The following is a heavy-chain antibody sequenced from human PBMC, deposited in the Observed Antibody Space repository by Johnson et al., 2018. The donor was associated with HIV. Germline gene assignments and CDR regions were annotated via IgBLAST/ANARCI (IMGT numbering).Heavy chain of an antibody. J-gene: IGHJ3*02. CDR2: IYSSGTT. CDR1: GFTVSSSY. D-gene: IGHD2-15*01. Sequence: EVQLVESGGGLVQPGGSLRLSCLVSGFTVSSSYLTWVRQAPGKGLEWVSLIYSSGTTDYADSVQGRFTISRDNSKTTLYLQMNSLRDEDTAVYYCANSLLLDAFNIWGQGTMVTVSS. V-gene: IGHV3-66*01. CDR3: ANSLLLDAFNI.